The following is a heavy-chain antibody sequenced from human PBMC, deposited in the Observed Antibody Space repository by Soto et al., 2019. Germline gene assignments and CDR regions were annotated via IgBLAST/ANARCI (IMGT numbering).Heavy chain of an antibody. CDR1: GGSISSSSYY. CDR3: ARQWDRDYYDSSGYLVYFDY. Sequence: SETLSLTCTVSGGSISSSSYYWGWIRQPPGKGLEWIGSIYYSGSTYYNPSLKSRVTISVDTSKNQFSLKLSSVTAADTAVYYCARQWDRDYYDSSGYLVYFDYWGQGILVTISS. J-gene: IGHJ4*02. V-gene: IGHV4-39*01. D-gene: IGHD3-22*01. CDR2: IYYSGST.